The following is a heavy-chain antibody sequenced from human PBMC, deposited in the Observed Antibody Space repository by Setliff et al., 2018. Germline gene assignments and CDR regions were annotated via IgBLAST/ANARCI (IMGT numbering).Heavy chain of an antibody. CDR2: INHSAST. J-gene: IGHJ4*02. CDR3: ARGRNVAASLFDS. D-gene: IGHD6-6*01. Sequence: KTSETLSLTCTVSGGSISSGGYYWTWIRQPPGKGLEWIGEINHSASTNYNPSLKSRVTISVDTSKNQFSLKVTSVTAADTAVYFCARGRNVAASLFDSWGQGTLVTVSS. V-gene: IGHV4-39*07. CDR1: GGSISSGGYY.